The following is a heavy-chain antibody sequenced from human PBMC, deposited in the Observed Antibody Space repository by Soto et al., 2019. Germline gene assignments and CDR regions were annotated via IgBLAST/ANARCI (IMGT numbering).Heavy chain of an antibody. Sequence: QVQLVQSGAEVKKPGSSVKVSCKASGGTFSSYAISWVRQAPGQGLEWMGGIIPIFGTANYAQKFQGRVTITADESTSTGYMGLSSLRSEDTGVLFWARGPGGHHPENFDYWGQGTLVTVSS. CDR1: GGTFSSYA. CDR3: ARGPGGHHPENFDY. CDR2: IIPIFGTA. V-gene: IGHV1-69*12. J-gene: IGHJ4*02.